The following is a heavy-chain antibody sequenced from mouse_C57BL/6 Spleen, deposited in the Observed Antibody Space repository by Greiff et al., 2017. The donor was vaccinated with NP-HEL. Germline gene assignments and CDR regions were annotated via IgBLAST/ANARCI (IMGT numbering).Heavy chain of an antibody. V-gene: IGHV1-5*01. CDR3: TRLNYGSSYRWYFDV. Sequence: EVQLQQSGTVLARPGASVKMSCKTSGYTFTGSWMHWLKRRPGRGLEWIGAIYPGIRDTSLNQKFKGKAKLTAVTSASTAYMELSSLTNEDSAVYYCTRLNYGSSYRWYFDVWGTGTTVTVSS. J-gene: IGHJ1*03. CDR1: GYTFTGSW. D-gene: IGHD1-1*01. CDR2: IYPGIRDT.